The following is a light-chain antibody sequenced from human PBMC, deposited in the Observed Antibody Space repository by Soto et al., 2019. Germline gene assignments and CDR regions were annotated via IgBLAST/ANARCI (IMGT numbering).Light chain of an antibody. V-gene: IGKV3-20*01. CDR3: QQYDTSPRT. CDR1: QSVSSNY. J-gene: IGKJ1*01. Sequence: EVMLTQSPGTLSLSPGERATLSCRASQSVSSNYLAWYQQKSGQAPRLLIYGASNRATGIPDRFSSSGSGTDFTLTIRRLEPEDFAVYYCQQYDTSPRTFGQRTKVEFK. CDR2: GAS.